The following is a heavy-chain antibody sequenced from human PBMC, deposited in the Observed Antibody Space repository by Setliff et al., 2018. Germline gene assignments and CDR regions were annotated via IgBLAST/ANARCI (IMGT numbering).Heavy chain of an antibody. V-gene: IGHV3-7*03. CDR1: GFTFSSYW. J-gene: IGHJ4*02. D-gene: IGHD1-26*01. CDR2: IKQDGSEK. CDR3: AKGGYSGSHYFDY. Sequence: GGSLRLSCAASGFTFSSYWMSWVRQAPGKGLEWVANIKQDGSEKYYVDSVKGRFTISRDNSNNALYLQMNSLRAEDTAIYYCAKGGYSGSHYFDYWGQGTLVTVS.